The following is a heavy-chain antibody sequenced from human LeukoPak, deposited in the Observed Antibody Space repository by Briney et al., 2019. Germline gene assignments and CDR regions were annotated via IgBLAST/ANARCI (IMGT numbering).Heavy chain of an antibody. J-gene: IGHJ4*02. Sequence: GASVKVSCKVSGYTLTELSMHWVRQAPGKGREWMGGFDAEDGETIYAQKFQGRVTMTEDTSTDTAYMELSSLRSEDTAVYYCASSSEGSGYYGFDYWGQGTLVTVSS. D-gene: IGHD3-3*01. CDR1: GYTLTELS. CDR2: FDAEDGET. V-gene: IGHV1-24*01. CDR3: ASSSEGSGYYGFDY.